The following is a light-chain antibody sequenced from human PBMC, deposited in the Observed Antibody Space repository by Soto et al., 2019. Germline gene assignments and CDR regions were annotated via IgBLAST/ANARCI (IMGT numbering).Light chain of an antibody. Sequence: QAVVTQEPSLTVSPGGTVTLTCGSRTGDVTSAHYPSWIQQKPGHVPKTLIYDASNKHSWTPARFSGSLLGGKAALTLSGAQPEDEADYYCCLSYSGTNWVFGGGTQLTAL. V-gene: IGLV7-46*01. CDR2: DAS. CDR1: TGDVTSAHY. J-gene: IGLJ3*02. CDR3: CLSYSGTNWV.